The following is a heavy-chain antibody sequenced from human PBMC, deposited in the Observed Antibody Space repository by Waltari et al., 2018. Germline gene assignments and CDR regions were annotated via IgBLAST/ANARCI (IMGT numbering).Heavy chain of an antibody. J-gene: IGHJ5*02. V-gene: IGHV4-39*07. CDR3: ARVENWFDP. CDR1: GGSISSSSYY. Sequence: QLQLQESGPGLVKPSETLSLTCTVSGGSISSSSYYWGWIRQPPGKGLEWIGSIYYSGRTYYNPSRKSRVTISVDTSKNQFSLKLSSVTAADTAVYYCARVENWFDPWGQGTLVTVSS. CDR2: IYYSGRT.